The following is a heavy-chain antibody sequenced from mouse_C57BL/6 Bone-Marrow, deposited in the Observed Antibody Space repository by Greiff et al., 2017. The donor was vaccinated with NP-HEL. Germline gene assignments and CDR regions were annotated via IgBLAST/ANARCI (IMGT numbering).Heavy chain of an antibody. D-gene: IGHD1-1*01. Sequence: QVQLQQPGAELVMPGASVKLSCKASGYTFTSYWMHWVKQRPGQGLEWIGEIDPSDSYTNYNQKFKGKSTLTVDKSSSTAYMQLSSLTSEDSAVYYCARWDYGSSYVDYWGQGTTLTVSS. CDR2: IDPSDSYT. V-gene: IGHV1-69*01. CDR1: GYTFTSYW. CDR3: ARWDYGSSYVDY. J-gene: IGHJ2*01.